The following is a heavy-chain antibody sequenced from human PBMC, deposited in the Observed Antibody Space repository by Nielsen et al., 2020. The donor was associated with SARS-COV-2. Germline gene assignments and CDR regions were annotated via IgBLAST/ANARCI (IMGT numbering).Heavy chain of an antibody. D-gene: IGHD3-10*01. CDR2: IYYSGST. CDR3: ARWFGDSDYYYGMDV. Sequence: SETLSLTCTVSGGSISSYYWSWIRQPPGKGLEWIGYIYYSGSTNYNPSLKSRVTISVDTSKNQFSLKLSSVTAADTAVYYCARWFGDSDYYYGMDVWGQGTTVTVSS. V-gene: IGHV4-59*01. J-gene: IGHJ6*02. CDR1: GGSISSYY.